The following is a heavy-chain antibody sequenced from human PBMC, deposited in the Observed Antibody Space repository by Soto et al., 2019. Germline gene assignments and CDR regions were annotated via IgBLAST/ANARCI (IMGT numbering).Heavy chain of an antibody. CDR3: ARGQVVNFDNWFDP. J-gene: IGHJ5*02. D-gene: IGHD3-22*01. Sequence: QIQLLQPGAEVKRPGTSVKVSCQASGYTFTTYGIIWVRQAPGQGLEWMGWINPNSGHTNYAQNLQDRATMTTDTSTNTAYMELRSLRSDDTAVYFCARGQVVNFDNWFDPWGQGTLVTVSS. V-gene: IGHV1-18*01. CDR1: GYTFTTYG. CDR2: INPNSGHT.